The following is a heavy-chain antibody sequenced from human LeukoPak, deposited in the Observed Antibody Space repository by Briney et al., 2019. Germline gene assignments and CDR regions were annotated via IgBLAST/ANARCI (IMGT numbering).Heavy chain of an antibody. V-gene: IGHV3-48*03. CDR1: GFTFSSYE. CDR3: ARDHNYYGSGRP. CDR2: ISSSGSTI. J-gene: IGHJ5*02. D-gene: IGHD3-10*01. Sequence: GGSLRLSCAASGFTFSSYEMNWVRQAPGKGLEWVSYISSSGSTIYYADSVKGRSIISRDNAKNSLYLQMNSLRAEDTAVYYCARDHNYYGSGRPWGQGTLVTVSS.